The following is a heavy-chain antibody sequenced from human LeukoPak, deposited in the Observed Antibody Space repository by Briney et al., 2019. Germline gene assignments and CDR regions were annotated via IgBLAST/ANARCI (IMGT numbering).Heavy chain of an antibody. CDR2: IYYSGST. J-gene: IGHJ3*02. D-gene: IGHD3-22*01. CDR1: GGSISSYY. V-gene: IGHV4-39*07. CDR3: ARGGFDDSSGYYYPQDAFDI. Sequence: PSETLSLTCTVSGGSISSYYWGWIRQPPGKGLEWIGSIYYSGSTYYNPSLKSRVTISVDTSKNQFSLKLSSVTAADTAVYYCARGGFDDSSGYYYPQDAFDIWGQGTMVTVSS.